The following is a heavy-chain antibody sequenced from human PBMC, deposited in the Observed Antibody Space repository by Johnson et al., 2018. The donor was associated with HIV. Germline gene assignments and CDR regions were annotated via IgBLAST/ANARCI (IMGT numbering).Heavy chain of an antibody. V-gene: IGHV3-NL1*01. CDR2: ISWNSGSI. D-gene: IGHD6-13*01. Sequence: VQLVESGGGVVQPGGSLRLSCAASGFTFSSYGMHWVRQAPGKGLEWVSGISWNSGSIGYADSVKGRFTVSRDNSNNTLHLQMSSLRAEDTAMYYCARDGESQQLPLGDAFDVWGQGTMVTVSS. CDR3: ARDGESQQLPLGDAFDV. J-gene: IGHJ3*01. CDR1: GFTFSSYG.